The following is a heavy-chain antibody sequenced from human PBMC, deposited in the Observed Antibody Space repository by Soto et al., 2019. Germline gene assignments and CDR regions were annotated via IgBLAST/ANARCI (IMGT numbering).Heavy chain of an antibody. CDR3: AKGSPTAQNGLDV. CDR2: ISGGADTI. J-gene: IGHJ6*02. D-gene: IGHD2-2*01. Sequence: EVQLLESGGGLIQPGGSLRLSCAASGFTFRSCALYWVRQAPGQGLEWVSAISGGADTIYYVDSVKGRFTISRDNSKNTLFLQMNSLRAEDTAVYYCAKGSPTAQNGLDVWGQGTTVTVSS. CDR1: GFTFRSCA. V-gene: IGHV3-23*01.